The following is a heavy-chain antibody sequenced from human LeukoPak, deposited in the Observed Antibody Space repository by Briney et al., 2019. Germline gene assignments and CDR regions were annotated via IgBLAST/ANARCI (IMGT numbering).Heavy chain of an antibody. V-gene: IGHV5-51*01. Sequence: KHGESLKISCKGSGYSFATYWIGWVRQMPGKGLEWMGIIYPGDSDARYSPSFQGQVTISADKSIGTAYLQWSSLKASDTAMYFCARRGYSGYYSAFDIWGQGTMVTVSS. CDR3: ARRGYSGYYSAFDI. CDR2: IYPGDSDA. CDR1: GYSFATYW. D-gene: IGHD5-12*01. J-gene: IGHJ3*02.